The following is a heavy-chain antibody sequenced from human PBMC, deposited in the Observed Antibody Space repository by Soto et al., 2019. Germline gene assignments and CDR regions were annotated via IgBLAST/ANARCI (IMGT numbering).Heavy chain of an antibody. CDR1: GYSISSGYY. CDR2: IYHSGST. Sequence: PSETLSLTCAVSGYSISSGYYWGWIRQPPGKGLEWIGSIYHSGSTYYNPSLKSRVTISVDTSKNQCSLKLSSVTAADTAVYYCARVHYYGSGSFDYWGQGTLVTVSS. CDR3: ARVHYYGSGSFDY. D-gene: IGHD3-10*01. V-gene: IGHV4-38-2*01. J-gene: IGHJ4*02.